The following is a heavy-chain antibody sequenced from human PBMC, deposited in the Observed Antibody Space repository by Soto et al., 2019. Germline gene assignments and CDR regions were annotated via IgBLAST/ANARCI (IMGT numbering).Heavy chain of an antibody. V-gene: IGHV1-8*01. CDR2: MSPDSGNT. Sequence: QVQVVQSRAEVKRPGASVRVSCKASGCTFTDYDINWVRQATGQGLEWMGWMSPDSGNTGYAQQFQGRVTMTRNTSISTAYMELSSLRSEDTAVYYCEVTTGYWGQGTMVTDSS. J-gene: IGHJ4*02. CDR1: GCTFTDYD. CDR3: EVTTGY. D-gene: IGHD2-21*02.